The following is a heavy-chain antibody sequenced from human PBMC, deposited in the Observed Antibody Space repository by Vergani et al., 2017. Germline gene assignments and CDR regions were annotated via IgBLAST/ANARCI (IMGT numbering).Heavy chain of an antibody. CDR1: GFTFSPYS. CDR3: SRRSGIVYDIFSGTQYFFDF. D-gene: IGHD3-9*01. J-gene: IGHJ4*02. Sequence: EVQMVESGGGLVKPGGSLRLSCVASGFTFSPYSMNWVRQAPGKGLEWVSPISGNNDDVYYADSFEGRFTISRDTAKISLSLDMINLRAADTSVYYCSRRSGIVYDIFSGTQYFFDFWGQGTLVTVSS. V-gene: IGHV3-21*01. CDR2: ISGNNDDV.